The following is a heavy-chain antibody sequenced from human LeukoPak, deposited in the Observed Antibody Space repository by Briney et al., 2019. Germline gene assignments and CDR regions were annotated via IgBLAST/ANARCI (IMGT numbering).Heavy chain of an antibody. D-gene: IGHD1-26*01. CDR3: ARAAGRDTTSGLDFDY. CDR1: GGSISSSNW. Sequence: PSETLSLTCAVSGGSISSSNWWSWIRQPPGKGLEWIGEIYHSGSTNYNPSLKSRVTISVDKSKTQFSLKLSSVTAADTAVYYCARAAGRDTTSGLDFDYWGQGILVTVSS. CDR2: IYHSGST. V-gene: IGHV4-4*02. J-gene: IGHJ4*02.